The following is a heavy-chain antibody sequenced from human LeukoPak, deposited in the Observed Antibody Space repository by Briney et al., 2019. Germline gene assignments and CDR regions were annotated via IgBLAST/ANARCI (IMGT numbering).Heavy chain of an antibody. CDR2: IYHSGST. CDR1: GYSISSGYY. V-gene: IGHV4-38-2*02. Sequence: PSETLSLTCTVSGYSISSGYYWGWIRQPPGKGLEWIGSIYHSGSTYYNPSLKSRVTISVDTSKNQFSLKPSSVTAADTAVYYCARGVYYDSSGYSNWFDPWGQGTLVTVSS. J-gene: IGHJ5*02. D-gene: IGHD3-22*01. CDR3: ARGVYYDSSGYSNWFDP.